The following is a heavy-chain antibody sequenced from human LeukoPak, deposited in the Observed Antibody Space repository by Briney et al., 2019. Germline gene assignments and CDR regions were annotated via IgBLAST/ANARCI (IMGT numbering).Heavy chain of an antibody. J-gene: IGHJ3*02. Sequence: GGSLRLPCPASGFPFSIYAMSWVRQAPGKGLEWVSAISGSGGSTYYADSVKGRFTISRENSKNPLYLQMNSLRAEDTAVYYCAKPPIVGATDAFDIWGQGTMVTVSS. V-gene: IGHV3-23*01. CDR3: AKPPIVGATDAFDI. CDR2: ISGSGGST. D-gene: IGHD1-26*01. CDR1: GFPFSIYA.